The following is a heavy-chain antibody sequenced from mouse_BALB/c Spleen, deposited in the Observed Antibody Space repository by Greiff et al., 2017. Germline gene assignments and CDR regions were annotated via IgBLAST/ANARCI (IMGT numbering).Heavy chain of an antibody. J-gene: IGHJ2*01. D-gene: IGHD1-2*01. CDR3: ARQHYGYVGFDY. CDR2: INSNGGST. Sequence: VQLKESGGGLVKLGGSLKLSCAASGFTFSSYYMSWVRQTPEKRLELVAAINSNGGSTYYPDTVKGRFTISRDNAKNTLYLKMSSLKSEDTALYYCARQHYGYVGFDYWGQGTTLTVSS. CDR1: GFTFSSYY. V-gene: IGHV5-6-2*01.